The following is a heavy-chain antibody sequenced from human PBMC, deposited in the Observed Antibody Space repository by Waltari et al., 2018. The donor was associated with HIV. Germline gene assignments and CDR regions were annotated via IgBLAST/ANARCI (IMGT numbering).Heavy chain of an antibody. Sequence: QVPLVESGGGVVQPGRSLRLSCAASGFTFSSYRMHWVRQAPGRGLEWVAVIWYDGSNKYYADSVKGRFTISRDNSKSTLYLQMNSLRAEDTAVYYCAREDLLYCGGDCYPGDYWGQGTLVTVSS. D-gene: IGHD2-21*02. J-gene: IGHJ4*02. CDR2: IWYDGSNK. CDR3: AREDLLYCGGDCYPGDY. V-gene: IGHV3-33*01. CDR1: GFTFSSYR.